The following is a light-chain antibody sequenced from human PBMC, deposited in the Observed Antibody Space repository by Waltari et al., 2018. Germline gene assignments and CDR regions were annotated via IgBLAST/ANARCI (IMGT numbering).Light chain of an antibody. CDR3: QQYYSTPYT. CDR2: WAS. Sequence: DIVMTQSPDSLAVSLGERAPINCKSSQSVLYSSNNTNHLAWYQQKPGQPPKLLIYWASTRESGVPDRFSGSGSGTDFTLTISSLQAEDVAVYYCQQYYSTPYTFGQGTKLEIK. J-gene: IGKJ2*01. V-gene: IGKV4-1*01. CDR1: QSVLYSSNNTNH.